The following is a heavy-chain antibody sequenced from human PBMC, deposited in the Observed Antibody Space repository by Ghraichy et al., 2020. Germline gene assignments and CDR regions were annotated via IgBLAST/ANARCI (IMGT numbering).Heavy chain of an antibody. J-gene: IGHJ6*02. CDR3: ARGEKDIVVVPAAISSRVQAFTKANSYYYYGMDV. D-gene: IGHD2-2*01. CDR2: ISSSSSTI. V-gene: IGHV3-48*01. CDR1: GFTFSSYS. Sequence: GGSLRLSCAASGFTFSSYSMNWVRQAPGKGLEWVSYISSSSSTIYYADSVKGRFTISRDNAKNSLYLQMNSLRAEDTAVYYCARGEKDIVVVPAAISSRVQAFTKANSYYYYGMDVWGQGTTVTVSS.